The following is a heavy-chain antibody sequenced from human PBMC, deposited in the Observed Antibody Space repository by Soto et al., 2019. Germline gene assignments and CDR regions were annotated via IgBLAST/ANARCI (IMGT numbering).Heavy chain of an antibody. J-gene: IGHJ4*02. CDR2: ISGSGGST. CDR1: GFTFSSYA. Sequence: GGSLRLSCAASGFTFSSYAMSWVRQAPGKGLEWVSAISGSGGSTYYADSVKGRFTISRDNSKNTLYLQMNSLGVEDTAVYYCAKPVIMAPIMSHFDYWGKGTLVTVSS. CDR3: AKPVIMAPIMSHFDY. V-gene: IGHV3-23*01. D-gene: IGHD5-12*01.